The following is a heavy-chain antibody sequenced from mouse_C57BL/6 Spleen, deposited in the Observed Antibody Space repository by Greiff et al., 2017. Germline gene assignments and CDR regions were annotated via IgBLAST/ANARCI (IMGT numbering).Heavy chain of an antibody. D-gene: IGHD4-1*02. V-gene: IGHV7-3*01. CDR1: GFTFTDDY. CDR2: IRNKANGYTT. J-gene: IGHJ4*01. CDR3: ARYRGQLAMDY. Sequence: EVKLMESGGGLVQPGGSLSLSCAASGFTFTDDYMSWVRQPPGKALEWWGFIRNKANGYTTEYSASVKGRFTISRANSQSILYLQMNALRAEDSATYYCARYRGQLAMDYWGQGTSVTVSS.